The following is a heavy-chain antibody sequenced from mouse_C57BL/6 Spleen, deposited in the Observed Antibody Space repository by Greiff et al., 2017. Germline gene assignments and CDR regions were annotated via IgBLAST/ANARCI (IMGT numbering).Heavy chain of an antibody. Sequence: QVQLQQSGPELVKPGASVKISCKASGYAFSSSGMNWVKQRPGKGLEWIGRIYPGDGDTNYNGKFKGKATLTADKSSSTAYMQLSSLTSEDSAVYFCARLCYGSYFYYYAMDYWGQGTSVPVSS. J-gene: IGHJ4*01. CDR2: IYPGDGDT. V-gene: IGHV1-82*01. CDR3: ARLCYGSYFYYYAMDY. D-gene: IGHD1-1*01. CDR1: GYAFSSSG.